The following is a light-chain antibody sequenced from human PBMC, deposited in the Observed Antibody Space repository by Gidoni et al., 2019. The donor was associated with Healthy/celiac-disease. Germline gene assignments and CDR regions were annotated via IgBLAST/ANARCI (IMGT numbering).Light chain of an antibody. CDR2: AAS. V-gene: IGKV1-39*01. CDR3: QQSYSTPLT. CDR1: QSISSY. Sequence: DVQMAQSPSSLSASVRDRLTITCRASQSISSYLNWYQQKPGKAPKLLIYAASSLQSGVPSRFSGSGSGTDFTLTISSLQPEDFATYYCQQSYSTPLTFGGGTKVEIK. J-gene: IGKJ4*02.